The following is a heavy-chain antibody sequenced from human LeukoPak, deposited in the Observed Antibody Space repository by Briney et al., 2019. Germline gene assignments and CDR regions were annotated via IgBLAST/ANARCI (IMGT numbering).Heavy chain of an antibody. V-gene: IGHV3-21*01. Sequence: PGGSLRLSCAASGFTFNSYSMNWVRQTPGKGLEWVSPISSSSGYINYADSVKGRSTVSRDSAKNSLYLQMNSLRAEDTAVYYCARDSGYCSSTGCYVHYFDYWGQGTLVTVSS. CDR1: GFTFNSYS. CDR2: ISSSSGYI. J-gene: IGHJ4*02. CDR3: ARDSGYCSSTGCYVHYFDY. D-gene: IGHD2-2*01.